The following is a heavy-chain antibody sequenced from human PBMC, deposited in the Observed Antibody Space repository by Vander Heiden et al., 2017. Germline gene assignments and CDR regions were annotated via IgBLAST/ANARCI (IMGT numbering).Heavy chain of an antibody. CDR3: ARGLYGDFIFYS. Sequence: TFSSYAMHWVRQAPGKGLEWVAVISYDGSNKYYADSVKGRFTISRDNSKNTLYLQMNSLRALATAVPYCARGLYGDFIFYSLVQGTLVTVSS. V-gene: IGHV3-30*04. CDR1: TFSSYA. D-gene: IGHD4-17*01. CDR2: ISYDGSNK. J-gene: IGHJ4*02.